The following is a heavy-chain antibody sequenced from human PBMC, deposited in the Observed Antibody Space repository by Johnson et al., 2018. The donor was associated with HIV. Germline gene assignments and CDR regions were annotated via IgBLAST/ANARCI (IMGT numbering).Heavy chain of an antibody. Sequence: EQLVESGGGLIQPGGSLRLSCAASGFTVSSNYMSWVRQAPGKGLEWVSVIYSGGSTYYADSVKGRFTISRDNSKNTLYLQMNSLRAEDTAVYYCARDYSNPPHAFDIWGQGTMVTVSS. CDR1: GFTVSSNY. D-gene: IGHD4-11*01. J-gene: IGHJ3*02. V-gene: IGHV3-53*01. CDR3: ARDYSNPPHAFDI. CDR2: IYSGGST.